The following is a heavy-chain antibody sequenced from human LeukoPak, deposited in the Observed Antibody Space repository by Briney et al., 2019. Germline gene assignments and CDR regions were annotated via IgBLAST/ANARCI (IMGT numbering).Heavy chain of an antibody. CDR2: ISSSGSTI. CDR3: AKDRTVGASYWYFDL. V-gene: IGHV3-11*01. D-gene: IGHD1-26*01. CDR1: GFTFSDYY. Sequence: EGSLRLSCAASGFTFSDYYMSWIRQAPGKGLEWVSYISSSGSTIYYADSVKGRFTISRDSSKNTLFLHMNTLRAEDTAIYYCAKDRTVGASYWYFDLWGRGTLVTVSS. J-gene: IGHJ2*01.